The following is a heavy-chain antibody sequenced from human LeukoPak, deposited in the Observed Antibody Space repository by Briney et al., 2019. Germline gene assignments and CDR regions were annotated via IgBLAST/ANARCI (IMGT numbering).Heavy chain of an antibody. Sequence: PGGSLRLSCAASGFTFSSYSMNWVRQAPGKGLEWVSYISSSSSTIYYAGSVKGRFTISRDNAKNSLYLQMNSLRAEDTAVYYCARYSSWSRDYWGQGTLVTVSS. CDR2: ISSSSSTI. D-gene: IGHD6-13*01. CDR3: ARYSSWSRDY. CDR1: GFTFSSYS. V-gene: IGHV3-48*01. J-gene: IGHJ4*02.